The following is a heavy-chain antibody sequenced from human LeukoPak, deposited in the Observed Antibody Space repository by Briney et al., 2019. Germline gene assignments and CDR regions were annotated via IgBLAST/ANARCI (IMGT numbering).Heavy chain of an antibody. CDR1: GGSFSGYY. CDR2: INHSGST. CDR3: ARRVRGVITTYNWFDP. V-gene: IGHV4-34*01. D-gene: IGHD3-10*01. Sequence: SETLSLTCAVYGGSFSGYYWSWIRQPPGKGLEWIGEINHSGSTNYNPSLKSRVTISVDTSKNQFSLKLSSVTAADTAVYYCARRVRGVITTYNWFDPWGQGTLVTVSS. J-gene: IGHJ5*02.